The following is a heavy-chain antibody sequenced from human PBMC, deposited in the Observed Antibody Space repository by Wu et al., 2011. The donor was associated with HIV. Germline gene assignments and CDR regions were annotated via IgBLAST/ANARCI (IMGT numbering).Heavy chain of an antibody. CDR1: GDTFSSYA. CDR3: ATGSPPSTVTTNYYYAMDV. Sequence: QVQLVQSGAEVTKPGSSVKVSCKASGDTFSSYAISWVRQAPGQGLEWMGRIIPMFGSANYAQKFQGRVTITADKSTSTAYMELSSLRSEDTAVYYCATGSPPSTVTTNYYYAMDVWAKGPRSTVS. V-gene: IGHV1-69*08. CDR2: IIPMFGSA. J-gene: IGHJ6*02. D-gene: IGHD4-17*01.